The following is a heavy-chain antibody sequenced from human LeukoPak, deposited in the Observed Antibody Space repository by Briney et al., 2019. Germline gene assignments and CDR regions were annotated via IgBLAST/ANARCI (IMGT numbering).Heavy chain of an antibody. CDR3: ARDRGGTFDY. CDR2: IYHSGST. J-gene: IGHJ4*02. Sequence: SGTLSLTCAVSGGSIGDGYYWSWIRQPPGKGLEWIGYIYHSGSTYYNPSLKSRVTISVDRSKNQFSLKLSSVTAADTAVYYCARDRGGTFDYWGQGTLVTVSS. D-gene: IGHD2-15*01. CDR1: GGSIGDGYY. V-gene: IGHV4-30-2*01.